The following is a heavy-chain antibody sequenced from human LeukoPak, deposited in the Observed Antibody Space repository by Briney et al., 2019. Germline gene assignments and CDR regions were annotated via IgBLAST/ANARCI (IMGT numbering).Heavy chain of an antibody. J-gene: IGHJ4*02. Sequence: TGGSLRLSCAASGFTFDDYAMHWVRQAPGKGLEWVSGISWNSGTIDYGDSVKGRFTISRDNAKNSLYPQMNSLRAEDTALYYCGKDSGGYYKAGGYFDYWGQGTLVTVSS. V-gene: IGHV3-9*01. D-gene: IGHD3-10*01. CDR1: GFTFDDYA. CDR3: GKDSGGYYKAGGYFDY. CDR2: ISWNSGTI.